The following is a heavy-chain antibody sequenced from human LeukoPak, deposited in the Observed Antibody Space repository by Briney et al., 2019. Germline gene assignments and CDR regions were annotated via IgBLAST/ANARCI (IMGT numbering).Heavy chain of an antibody. J-gene: IGHJ4*02. CDR2: INHSGST. CDR3: ARDGLNYYDSSGLGAGFDY. D-gene: IGHD3-22*01. CDR1: GGSISSGGYY. Sequence: PSETLSLTCTVSGGSISSGGYYWSWIRQPPGKGLEWIGYINHSGSTNYNPSLKSRVTISVDTSKNQFSLKLSSVTAADTAVYYCARDGLNYYDSSGLGAGFDYWGQGTLVTVSS. V-gene: IGHV4-61*08.